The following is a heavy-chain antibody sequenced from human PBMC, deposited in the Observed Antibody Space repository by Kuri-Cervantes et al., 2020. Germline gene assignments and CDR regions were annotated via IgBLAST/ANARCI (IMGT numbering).Heavy chain of an antibody. Sequence: ASVKVSCKASGYTFTGYYMHWVRQAPGQGLEWMGWINPSSGGTNYAQKFQGRVTMTEDTSTDTAYMELSSLRSEDTAVYYCATCTVRGVPGYYYYGMDVWGQGTTVTVSS. CDR1: GYTFTGYY. CDR3: ATCTVRGVPGYYYYGMDV. D-gene: IGHD3-10*01. CDR2: INPSSGGT. J-gene: IGHJ6*02. V-gene: IGHV1-2*02.